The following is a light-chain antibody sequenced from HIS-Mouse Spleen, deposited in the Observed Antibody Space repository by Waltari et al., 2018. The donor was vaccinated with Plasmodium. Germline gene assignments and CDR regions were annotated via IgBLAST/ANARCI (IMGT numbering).Light chain of an antibody. V-gene: IGLV2-8*01. J-gene: IGLJ2*01. CDR2: EVS. CDR3: SSYAGSNNLG. CDR1: SSDVGGYNY. Sequence: QSALTQPPSASGSPGQSVTISCTGTSSDVGGYNYVSWYQQHPGKAPKLMIYEVSKRPSGVPERFSGYKSGNTASLTVSGLQAEDEADYYCSSYAGSNNLGFGGGTKLTVL.